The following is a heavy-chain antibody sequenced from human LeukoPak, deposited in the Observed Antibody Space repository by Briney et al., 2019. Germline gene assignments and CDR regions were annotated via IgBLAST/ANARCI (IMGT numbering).Heavy chain of an antibody. CDR2: ISYDGSNK. CDR1: GFTFSSYA. J-gene: IGHJ4*02. D-gene: IGHD3-22*01. Sequence: HSGGSLRLSCAASGFTFSSYAMHWVRQAPGKGLEWVAVISYDGSNKYYADSVKGRFTISRDNSKNTLYLQMNSLRAEDTAVYYCARDLYYYDSSGYYPGGDYWGQGTLVTVSS. CDR3: ARDLYYYDSSGYYPGGDY. V-gene: IGHV3-30-3*01.